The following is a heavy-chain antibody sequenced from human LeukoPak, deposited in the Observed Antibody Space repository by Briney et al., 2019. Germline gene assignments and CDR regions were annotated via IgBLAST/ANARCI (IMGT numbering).Heavy chain of an antibody. CDR3: ARGPRITIFGVVITNNWFDP. V-gene: IGHV4-4*07. J-gene: IGHJ5*02. D-gene: IGHD3-3*01. CDR1: GGSISSYY. CDR2: IYTSGST. Sequence: SETLSLTCTVSGGSISSYYWSWIRQPAGKGLEWIGRIYTSGSTNYNPSLKSRVTMSVDTSKNQFSLKLSSVTAADTAVYYCARGPRITIFGVVITNNWFDPWGQGTLVTVSS.